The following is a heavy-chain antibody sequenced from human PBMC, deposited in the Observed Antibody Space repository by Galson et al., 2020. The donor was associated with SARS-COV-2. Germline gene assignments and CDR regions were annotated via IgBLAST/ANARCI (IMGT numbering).Heavy chain of an antibody. J-gene: IGHJ4*02. CDR2: ISYDGSNK. D-gene: IGHD3-22*01. CDR1: GFTFSSYA. V-gene: IGHV3-30*04. Sequence: GGSLRLSCAASGFTFSSYAMHWVRQAPGKGLEWVAVISYDGSNKYYADSVKGRFTISRDNSKNTLYLQMNSLRAEDTAVYYCARARSGYYYNPFDYWGQETLVTVSS. CDR3: ARARSGYYYNPFDY.